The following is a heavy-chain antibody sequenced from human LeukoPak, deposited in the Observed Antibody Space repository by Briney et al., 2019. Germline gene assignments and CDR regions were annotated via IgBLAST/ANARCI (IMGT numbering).Heavy chain of an antibody. CDR2: VKNDGSIT. D-gene: IGHD2-2*01. CDR1: GFTFSTYW. CDR3: ATDQVVPAAGPYFQH. J-gene: IGHJ1*01. Sequence: GGSLRLSCAASGFTFSTYWMHWVRQAPGKGLVWVSRVKNDGSITIYADSVKGRFTISRDNAKSTLYLQMNSLRAEDTAVYYCATDQVVPAAGPYFQHWGQGTLVTVSS. V-gene: IGHV3-74*01.